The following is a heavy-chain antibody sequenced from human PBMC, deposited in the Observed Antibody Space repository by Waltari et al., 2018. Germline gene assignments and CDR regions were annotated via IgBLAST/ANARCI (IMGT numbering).Heavy chain of an antibody. D-gene: IGHD5-18*01. CDR1: GFSFGDYW. CDR2: INIDGGYI. CDR3: ARKGGRGYPYGPFYYDY. V-gene: IGHV3-74*01. Sequence: EVQLVESGGGLVQPGGSLGLSCPDSGFSFGDYWMHWVRQAPGKGLEWVSRINIDGGYISYTDSVKGRFTISRDNAKNTVFLQLNSVRAEDTAVYYCARKGGRGYPYGPFYYDYWGQGTLVTVSS. J-gene: IGHJ4*02.